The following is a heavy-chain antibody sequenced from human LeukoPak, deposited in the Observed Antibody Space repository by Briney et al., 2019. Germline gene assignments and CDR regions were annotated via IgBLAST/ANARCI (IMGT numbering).Heavy chain of an antibody. CDR3: ARRYCTNGVCYSWAFDY. CDR1: GGSFSSYY. V-gene: IGHV4-4*09. Sequence: SETLSLTCAVYGGSFSSYYWSWIRQPPGKGLEWIGYIYTSGSTNYNPSLKSRVTISVDTSKNQFSLKLSSVTAADTAVYYCARRYCTNGVCYSWAFDYWGQGTLVTVSS. J-gene: IGHJ4*02. CDR2: IYTSGST. D-gene: IGHD2-8*01.